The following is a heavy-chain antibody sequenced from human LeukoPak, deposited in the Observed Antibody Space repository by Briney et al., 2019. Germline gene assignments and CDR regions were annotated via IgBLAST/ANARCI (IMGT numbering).Heavy chain of an antibody. CDR1: GGSISSYY. Sequence: SETLSLTCTVSGGSISSYYWSWIRQPPGKGLEWIGYIYYSGSTNYNPSLKSRVTISVDTSKNQFSLKLSSVTAADTAVYYCARFYCSSTSCPGDYSNYKDAFDIWGQGTMVTVSS. D-gene: IGHD2-2*01. CDR2: IYYSGST. J-gene: IGHJ3*02. V-gene: IGHV4-59*01. CDR3: ARFYCSSTSCPGDYSNYKDAFDI.